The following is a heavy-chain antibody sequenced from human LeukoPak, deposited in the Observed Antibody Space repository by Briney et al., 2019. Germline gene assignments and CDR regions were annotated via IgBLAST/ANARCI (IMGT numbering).Heavy chain of an antibody. Sequence: GGSLRLSCAASGFTFSIYRMHWVRQAPGKGLVWVSYINSDGSSTSYADSVKGRFTISRDNAKNTLYLQMNSLRAEDTAVYYCAREIQSRYMDYWGQGTLVTVSS. V-gene: IGHV3-74*01. CDR3: AREIQSRYMDY. CDR2: INSDGSST. J-gene: IGHJ4*02. D-gene: IGHD6-13*01. CDR1: GFTFSIYR.